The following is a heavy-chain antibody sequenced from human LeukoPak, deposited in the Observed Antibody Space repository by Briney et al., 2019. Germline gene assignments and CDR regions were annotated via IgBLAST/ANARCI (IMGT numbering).Heavy chain of an antibody. Sequence: SETLSLTCAVYGGSFSDYYWNWIRQPPGKGLEWIGEIEHSGSTKYNPSLKSRVTISVDTSKNQFSLKVSSVTAADTAVYYCARTSGDWLSWAWIGVDVWGQGTTVTVSS. CDR2: IEHSGST. D-gene: IGHD3-9*01. CDR3: ARTSGDWLSWAWIGVDV. J-gene: IGHJ6*02. V-gene: IGHV4-34*01. CDR1: GGSFSDYY.